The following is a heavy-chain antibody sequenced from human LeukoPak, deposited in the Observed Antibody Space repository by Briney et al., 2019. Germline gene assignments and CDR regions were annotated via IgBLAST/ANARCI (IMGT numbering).Heavy chain of an antibody. CDR1: GYTFTGYY. CDR2: INPNSGGT. V-gene: IGHV1-2*02. Sequence: ASVKVSRKASGYTFTGYYMHWVRQAPGQGLEWMGWINPNSGGTNYAQKFQGRVTMTRDTSISTAYMELSRLRSDDTAVYYCAAYSSGWQGDAFDIWGQGTMVTVSS. J-gene: IGHJ3*02. CDR3: AAYSSGWQGDAFDI. D-gene: IGHD6-19*01.